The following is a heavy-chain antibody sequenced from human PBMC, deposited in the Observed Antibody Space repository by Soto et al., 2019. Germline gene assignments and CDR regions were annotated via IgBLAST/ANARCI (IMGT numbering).Heavy chain of an antibody. V-gene: IGHV3-9*01. CDR1: GFTFDDYA. D-gene: IGHD6-13*01. CDR3: VKDESINWYSGHFRH. J-gene: IGHJ1*01. CDR2: INWNSGSI. Sequence: EVQLVESGGGLVQPGRSLRLSCAASGFTFDDYAMHWVRHVPGKGLEWVSGINWNSGSIGYGDSVKGRFAISRDNAKNSLHLQMNSLSAADTAFYYCVKDESINWYSGHFRHWGQGTLVTGSS.